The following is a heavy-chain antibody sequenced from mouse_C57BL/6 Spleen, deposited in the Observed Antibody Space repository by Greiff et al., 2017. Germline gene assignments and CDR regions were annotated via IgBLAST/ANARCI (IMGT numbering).Heavy chain of an antibody. CDR2: IYPGSGNT. V-gene: IGHV1-76*01. J-gene: IGHJ2*01. Sequence: QVQLQQPGAELVRPGASVKLSCKASGYTFTDYYIHWVKQRPGQGLEWIARIYPGSGNTYYNEKFKGKATLTADKSSSTAYMQLSSLTSEDSAVYYCARTSYNQGYFDDWGKGTTLTVSS. D-gene: IGHD2-12*01. CDR1: GYTFTDYY. CDR3: ARTSYNQGYFDD.